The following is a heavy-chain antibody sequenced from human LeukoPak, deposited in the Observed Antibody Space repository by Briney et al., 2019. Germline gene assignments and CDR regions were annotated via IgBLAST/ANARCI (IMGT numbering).Heavy chain of an antibody. Sequence: PGGSLRLSCAASGFTFSTYSMDWVRQAPGKGLEWVSYITSGGNTMYYADSVKGRFTISRDNAKNSLYLQMNSLRAEDTAVYYCAKGVRSGTYYNCFDPWGQGTLVTVSS. CDR2: ITSGGNTM. J-gene: IGHJ5*02. CDR1: GFTFSTYS. D-gene: IGHD1-26*01. V-gene: IGHV3-48*01. CDR3: AKGVRSGTYYNCFDP.